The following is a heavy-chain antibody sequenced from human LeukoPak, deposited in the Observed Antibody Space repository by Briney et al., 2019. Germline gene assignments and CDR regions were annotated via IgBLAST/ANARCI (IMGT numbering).Heavy chain of an antibody. V-gene: IGHV3-7*01. J-gene: IGHJ4*02. CDR3: AKDPNYGSGGYYGY. CDR1: GFTFSTSW. Sequence: PGGSLRLSCAASGFTFSTSWMSWVRQAPGKGLEWVANIKHDGTETYYVDSVKGRFTISRDNAKSSLYLQMNSLRAEDTAVYYCAKDPNYGSGGYYGYWGQGTLVTVSS. CDR2: IKHDGTET. D-gene: IGHD3-10*01.